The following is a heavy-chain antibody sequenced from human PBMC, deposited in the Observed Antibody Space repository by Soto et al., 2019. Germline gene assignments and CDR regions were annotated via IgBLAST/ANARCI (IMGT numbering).Heavy chain of an antibody. D-gene: IGHD4-17*01. Sequence: QVQLLESGPGLVRPSQTLALTCTVSGGSVSNGNFYWSWIRQSPGKGREWIGYIYYTGTAYYNPSLQSRATMTVDTSTNQFSLSLTSVTASDTAVYFCARDRYGGYRYFDLWGRGTLVTVSS. CDR2: IYYTGTA. V-gene: IGHV4-30-4*01. CDR1: GGSVSNGNFY. CDR3: ARDRYGGYRYFDL. J-gene: IGHJ2*01.